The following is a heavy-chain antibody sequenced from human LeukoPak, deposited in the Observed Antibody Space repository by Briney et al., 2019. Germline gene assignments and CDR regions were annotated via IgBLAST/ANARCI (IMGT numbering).Heavy chain of an antibody. D-gene: IGHD1-1*01. Sequence: GGSLRLSCTVSGFTVSSNSMSWVRQAPGKGLEWVSFIYSDNTHYSDSVKGRFTISRDNAKNSLYLQMNSLRAEDTALYYCAKFIGTGTTEVADYWGQGTLVTVSS. CDR3: AKFIGTGTTEVADY. CDR1: GFTVSSNS. V-gene: IGHV3-53*05. CDR2: IYSDNT. J-gene: IGHJ4*02.